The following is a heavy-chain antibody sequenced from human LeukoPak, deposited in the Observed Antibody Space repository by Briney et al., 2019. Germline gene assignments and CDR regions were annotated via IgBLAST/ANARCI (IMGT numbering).Heavy chain of an antibody. Sequence: SETLSLTCTVSGGSISSYYSTWIRQPAGKGLEWIGRIYTSGGTNYNPSLKSRVTMSVDTSKNQFSLKLSSVTAADTAVYYCARSGFRRTSYMDVWGKGTTVTVSS. CDR1: GGSISSYY. CDR3: ARSGFRRTSYMDV. CDR2: IYTSGGT. V-gene: IGHV4-4*07. J-gene: IGHJ6*03. D-gene: IGHD3-9*01.